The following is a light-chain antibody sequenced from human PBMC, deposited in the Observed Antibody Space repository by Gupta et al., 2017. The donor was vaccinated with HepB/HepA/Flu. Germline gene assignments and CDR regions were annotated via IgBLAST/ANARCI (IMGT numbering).Light chain of an antibody. V-gene: IGLV3-1*01. CDR3: QAWDSSTAVYV. CDR1: NLGDKY. CDR2: QDT. Sequence: SYELTQPPSVSVSPGQTASLTCSGDNLGDKYACWYQQRPGQSPVLVIYQDTKRPSGIPERFSGSNSGNTATLTISGTQALDEADYYCQAWDSSTAVYVFGTGTKVTVL. J-gene: IGLJ1*01.